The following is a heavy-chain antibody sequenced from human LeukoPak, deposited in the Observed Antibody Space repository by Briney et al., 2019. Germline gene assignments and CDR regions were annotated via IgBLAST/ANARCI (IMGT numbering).Heavy chain of an antibody. D-gene: IGHD3-16*02. CDR2: INHSGST. J-gene: IGHJ3*02. V-gene: IGHV4-34*01. CDR1: GGSFSGYY. Sequence: MTSETLSLTCAVYGGSFSGYYWSWIRQPPGKGLEWIGEINHSGSTNYNPSLKSRVTISVDTSKNQFSLKLSSVTAADTAVYYCARIPHYVWGSYRRDAFDIWGQGTMVTVSS. CDR3: ARIPHYVWGSYRRDAFDI.